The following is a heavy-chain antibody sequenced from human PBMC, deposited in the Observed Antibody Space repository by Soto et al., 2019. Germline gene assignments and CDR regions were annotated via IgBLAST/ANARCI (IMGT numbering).Heavy chain of an antibody. CDR1: GGTFSSYA. Sequence: SVKVSCKASGGTFSSYAISWVRQAPGQGLEWMGGIIPIFGTANYAQKFQGRVTITADESTSTAYMELSSLRSEDTAVYYCASDCSSTSCYNARGDYYYGMDVWGQGTTVTVSS. CDR3: ASDCSSTSCYNARGDYYYGMDV. CDR2: IIPIFGTA. D-gene: IGHD2-2*02. V-gene: IGHV1-69*13. J-gene: IGHJ6*02.